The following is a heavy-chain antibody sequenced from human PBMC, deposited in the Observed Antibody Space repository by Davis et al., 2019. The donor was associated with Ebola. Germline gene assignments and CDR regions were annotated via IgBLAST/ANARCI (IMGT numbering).Heavy chain of an antibody. V-gene: IGHV3-30*01. J-gene: IGHJ5*02. CDR1: EFTFRDYS. Sequence: GGSLRLSCVASEFTFRDYSMNWVRQAPGKGLEWVAIISSDGSNRFYADSVKGRFTISRDNSKNTLYLQMNSLRPEDTATYYCATDADYGEYGWFDPWGQGTLVSVTS. CDR2: ISSDGSNR. CDR3: ATDADYGEYGWFDP. D-gene: IGHD4-17*01.